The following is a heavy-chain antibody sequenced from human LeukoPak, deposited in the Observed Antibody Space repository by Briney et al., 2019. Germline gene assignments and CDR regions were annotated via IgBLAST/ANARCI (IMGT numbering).Heavy chain of an antibody. D-gene: IGHD2-21*02. V-gene: IGHV3-74*01. CDR1: GFTFSIYW. CDR2: INSDGSSK. Sequence: GGPLRLSCAVSGFTFSIYWMHGVRDATGKGREGGVCINSDGSSKNYAHSVKGRFTISRHSAKNTLFLQMDSLRAEDTAVYYCVRGTSRENGYGGDDPYWGRGTLVVVSS. J-gene: IGHJ4*02. CDR3: VRGTSRENGYGGDDPY.